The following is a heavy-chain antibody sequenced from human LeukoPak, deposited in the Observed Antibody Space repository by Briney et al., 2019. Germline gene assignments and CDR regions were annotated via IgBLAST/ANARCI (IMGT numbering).Heavy chain of an antibody. CDR3: ARGASGVFDY. CDR2: ISSSSSYI. D-gene: IGHD1-26*01. CDR1: GFTFSSYE. J-gene: IGHJ4*02. V-gene: IGHV3-21*01. Sequence: GGSLRLSCAASGFTFSSYEMNWVRQAPGKGLEWVSSISSSSSYIYYADSVKGRFTISRDNAKNSLYLQMNSLRAEDTAVYYCARGASGVFDYWGQGTLVTVSS.